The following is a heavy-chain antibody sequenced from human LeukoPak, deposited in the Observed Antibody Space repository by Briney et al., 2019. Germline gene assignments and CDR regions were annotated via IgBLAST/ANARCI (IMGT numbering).Heavy chain of an antibody. D-gene: IGHD4-17*01. CDR2: IYYSGST. CDR3: ARHPRGRKYGYYFDY. V-gene: IGHV4-39*01. Sequence: PSETLSLTCTVSGGSISSSSYYWGWIRQPPGKGLEWIGSIYYSGSTYYNPSLKSRVTISVDTSKNQFSLKLSSVTAADTAVYYCARHPRGRKYGYYFDYWGQGTLVTVSS. J-gene: IGHJ4*02. CDR1: GGSISSSSYY.